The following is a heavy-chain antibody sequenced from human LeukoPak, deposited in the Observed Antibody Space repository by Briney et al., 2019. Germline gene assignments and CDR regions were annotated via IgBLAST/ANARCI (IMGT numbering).Heavy chain of an antibody. J-gene: IGHJ5*02. CDR1: GGSISSYY. V-gene: IGHV4-59*08. CDR2: IYYSGST. CDR3: ARHRNYYDSSGSHNWFDP. D-gene: IGHD3-22*01. Sequence: EASETLSLTCTVSGGSISSYYWSWLRQPPGKGLEWIGYIYYSGSTNYNPSLKSRVTISVDTSKNQFSLKLSSVTAADTAVYYCARHRNYYDSSGSHNWFDPWGQGTLVTVSS.